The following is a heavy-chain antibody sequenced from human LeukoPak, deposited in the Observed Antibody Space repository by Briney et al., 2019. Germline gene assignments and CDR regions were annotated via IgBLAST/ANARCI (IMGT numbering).Heavy chain of an antibody. D-gene: IGHD2-15*01. CDR2: IIPIFGTA. Sequence: ASVKVSCKASGYTFTSYGISWVRQAPGQGLEWMGGIIPIFGTANYAQKFQGRVTITADESTSTAYMELSSLRSEDTAVYYCARALGYCSGGSCYEYNWFDPWGQGTLVTVSS. CDR3: ARALGYCSGGSCYEYNWFDP. J-gene: IGHJ5*02. CDR1: GYTFTSYG. V-gene: IGHV1-69*13.